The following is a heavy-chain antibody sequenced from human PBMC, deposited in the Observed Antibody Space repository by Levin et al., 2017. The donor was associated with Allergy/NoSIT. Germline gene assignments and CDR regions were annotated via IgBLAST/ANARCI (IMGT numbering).Heavy chain of an antibody. V-gene: IGHV3-30*04. D-gene: IGHD1-26*01. CDR3: AREGGSYYALGY. CDR1: GFTFSSYA. CDR2: ISYDGSNK. Sequence: LGESLKISCAASGFTFSSYAMHWVRQAPGKGLEWVAVISYDGSNKYYADSVKGRFTISRDNSKNTLYLQMNSLRAEDTAVYYCAREGGSYYALGYWGQGTLVTVSS. J-gene: IGHJ4*02.